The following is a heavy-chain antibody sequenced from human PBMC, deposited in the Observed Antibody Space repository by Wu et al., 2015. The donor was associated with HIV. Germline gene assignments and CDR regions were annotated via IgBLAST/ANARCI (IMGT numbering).Heavy chain of an antibody. D-gene: IGHD3-16*01. Sequence: QVQLQESGPGLVKPSETLSLTCVVSGTSVSSDYYWGWIRQTPGKGLEWIGTLYHTGSTYYNPSLKSRVTISVDTSKNQFSLKLSSVTAADTAVYYCARTTYDPHAFDIWGQGTMVTVSS. CDR3: ARTTYDPHAFDI. CDR2: LYHTGST. V-gene: IGHV4-38-2*01. J-gene: IGHJ3*02. CDR1: GTSVSSDYY.